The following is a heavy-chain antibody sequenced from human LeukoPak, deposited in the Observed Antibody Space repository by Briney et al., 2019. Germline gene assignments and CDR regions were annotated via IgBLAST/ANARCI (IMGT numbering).Heavy chain of an antibody. CDR2: IIPVLDTA. J-gene: IGHJ5*02. V-gene: IGHV1-69*08. D-gene: IGHD3-22*01. CDR1: GGPFHSNP. CDR3: ARVAFVSSGYYYP. Sequence: VQVSCKASGGPFHSNPIARVRQAPGQGLEWMGRIIPVLDTANYAQKFQGRVTIIADKSTSTSYMELSSLRSDDTAVYYCARVAFVSSGYYYPWGQGTLVTVSS.